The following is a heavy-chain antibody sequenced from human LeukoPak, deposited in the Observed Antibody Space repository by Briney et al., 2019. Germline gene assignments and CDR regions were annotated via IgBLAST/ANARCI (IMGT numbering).Heavy chain of an antibody. CDR1: GFAFSNFV. D-gene: IGHD3-10*02. CDR3: AELGITMIGGV. CDR2: ISSSGSTI. V-gene: IGHV3-48*03. Sequence: PGGSLRLSCSASGFAFSNFVMSWVRQAPGKGLEWVSYISSSGSTIYYADSVKGRFTISRDNAKNSLYLQMNSLRAEDTAVYYCAELGITMIGGVWGKGTTVTISS. J-gene: IGHJ6*04.